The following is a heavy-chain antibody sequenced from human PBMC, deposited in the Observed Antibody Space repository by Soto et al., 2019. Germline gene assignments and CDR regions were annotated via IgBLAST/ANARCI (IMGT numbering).Heavy chain of an antibody. CDR2: MNPNSGNT. V-gene: IGHV1-8*01. J-gene: IGHJ6*02. D-gene: IGHD2-15*01. CDR1: GYTFTSYD. Sequence: QVPLVQSGAEVKKPGASVKVSCKASGYTFTSYDINWVRQATGQGLEWMGWMNPNSGNTGYAQKFQGRVTMTRNTSISTAYMELSSLRSEDTAVYYCARGRPGPAEYCSGGSCYPYGMDVWGQGTTVTVSS. CDR3: ARGRPGPAEYCSGGSCYPYGMDV.